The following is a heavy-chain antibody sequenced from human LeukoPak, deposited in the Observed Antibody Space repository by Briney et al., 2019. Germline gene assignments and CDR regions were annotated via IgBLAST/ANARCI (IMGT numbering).Heavy chain of an antibody. Sequence: PGGSLRLSCAASGFTFNTYSMNWVRQAPGKGLKWVSSISSGSAYMYYADSVKGRITVSRDNAKNSLYLEMNSLRAEDTAVYYCARDRAGSTWFRGRGDAFDIWGQGTEVTVSS. V-gene: IGHV3-21*01. CDR3: ARDRAGSTWFRGRGDAFDI. CDR1: GFTFNTYS. CDR2: ISSGSAYM. J-gene: IGHJ3*02. D-gene: IGHD6-13*01.